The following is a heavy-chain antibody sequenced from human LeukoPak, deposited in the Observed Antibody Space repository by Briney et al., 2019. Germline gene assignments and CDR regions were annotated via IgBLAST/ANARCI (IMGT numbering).Heavy chain of an antibody. Sequence: GSPRLSCAASGFTFSSYPMNWVRQAPGKGLEWVSVISSSGGNTYYADSVRGRFTISRDNSKNTLYLQMNSLRAEDTAVYYCARRVPAATLDYWGQGTLVTVTS. D-gene: IGHD2-2*01. V-gene: IGHV3-23*01. CDR2: ISSSGGNT. CDR1: GFTFSSYP. J-gene: IGHJ4*02. CDR3: ARRVPAATLDY.